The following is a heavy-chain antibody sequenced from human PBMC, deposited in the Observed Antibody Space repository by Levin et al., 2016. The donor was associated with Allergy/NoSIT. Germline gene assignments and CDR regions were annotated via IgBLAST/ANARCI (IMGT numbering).Heavy chain of an antibody. CDR3: ARETVAGTYWYFDL. Sequence: WVRQAPGQGLEWMGWISAYNGNTNYAQKLQGRVTMTTDTSTSTAYMELRSLRSDDTAVYYCARETVAGTYWYFDLWGRGTLVTVSS. CDR2: ISAYNGNT. J-gene: IGHJ2*01. D-gene: IGHD6-19*01. V-gene: IGHV1-18*01.